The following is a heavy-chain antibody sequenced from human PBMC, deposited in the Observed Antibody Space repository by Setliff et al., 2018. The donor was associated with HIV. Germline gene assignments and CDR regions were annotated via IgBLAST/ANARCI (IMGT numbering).Heavy chain of an antibody. CDR1: GFTFSSYE. J-gene: IGHJ3*02. D-gene: IGHD2-2*02. CDR3: ASDAAAPAAIEGAFDI. CDR2: ISSSDI. V-gene: IGHV3-48*03. Sequence: GGSLRLSCAASGFTFSSYEMNWVRQAPGKGLEWVSYISSSDIYYADSVKGRFTISRDNSKNTLYLQMNSLRAEDTAVYYCASDAAAPAAIEGAFDICGQGTMVTVSS.